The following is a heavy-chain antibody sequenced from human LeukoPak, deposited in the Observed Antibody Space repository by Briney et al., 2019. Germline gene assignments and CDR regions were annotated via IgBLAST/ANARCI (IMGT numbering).Heavy chain of an antibody. CDR2: IYYSGST. CDR1: GGSISSYY. V-gene: IGHV4-59*01. J-gene: IGHJ5*02. CDR3: ARDLRKAGWLDP. Sequence: PSETLSLTCTVSGGSISSYYWSWIRQPPGKGLEWIGYIYYSGSTNYNPSLKSRVTISVDTSKNQFSLKLSSVTAADTAVYYCARDLRKAGWLDPWGQGTLVTVSS.